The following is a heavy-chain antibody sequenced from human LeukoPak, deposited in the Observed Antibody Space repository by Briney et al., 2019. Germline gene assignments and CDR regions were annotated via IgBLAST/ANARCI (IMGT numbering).Heavy chain of an antibody. CDR2: MNPNSGNT. CDR3: ARGGNWNYQDWFDP. D-gene: IGHD1-7*01. Sequence: ASVKVSCKASGYTFTSYDINWVRQATGQGLEWMGWMNPNSGNTGYAQKFQGRVTITRNTSISTAYMELSSLRSEDTAVYYCARGGNWNYQDWFDPWGQGALVTVSS. V-gene: IGHV1-8*03. CDR1: GYTFTSYD. J-gene: IGHJ5*02.